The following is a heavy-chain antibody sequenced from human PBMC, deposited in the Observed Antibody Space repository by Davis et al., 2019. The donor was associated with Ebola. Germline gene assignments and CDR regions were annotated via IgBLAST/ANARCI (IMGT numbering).Heavy chain of an antibody. V-gene: IGHV4-59*12. CDR2: VYYSGST. Sequence: GSLRLSCTVSGGYISGYYWSWIRQPPGKGLEWIGYVYYSGSTEYNPSLKSRVTISLDTSKNQVSLELRSVTAADTAVYYCARSGYSSSWLYYYYGLDVWGKGTTVTVSS. CDR1: GGYISGYY. J-gene: IGHJ6*04. D-gene: IGHD2-2*01. CDR3: ARSGYSSSWLYYYYGLDV.